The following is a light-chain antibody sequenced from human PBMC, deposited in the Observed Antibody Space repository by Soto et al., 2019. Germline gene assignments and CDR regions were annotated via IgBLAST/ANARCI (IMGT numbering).Light chain of an antibody. V-gene: IGLV2-14*01. CDR1: SSDVGGYNY. CDR2: EVS. CDR3: SSYTSSSTRV. Sequence: QSALTQPASVSGSPGQSITISCTGTSSDVGGYNYVSWYQQHPGKAPKLMIYEVSNRPSGVPNRFSGSKSGNTASLTISGRQAEDEADYYCSSYTSSSTRVFGGGTKLTV. J-gene: IGLJ3*02.